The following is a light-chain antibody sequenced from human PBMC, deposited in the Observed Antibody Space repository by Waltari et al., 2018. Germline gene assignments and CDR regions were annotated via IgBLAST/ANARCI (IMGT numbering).Light chain of an antibody. CDR2: AAS. Sequence: DIEMTQSPSNVSASVGDRVIITCRASQRVSRWVAWYQFKGGKAPKVLISAASTIGRGVPSRFGGGGSGSDFALTIAGLQPEDSATYYCQQYKTFPRTFGPGTRVEIK. V-gene: IGKV1-5*03. CDR1: QRVSRW. J-gene: IGKJ1*01. CDR3: QQYKTFPRT.